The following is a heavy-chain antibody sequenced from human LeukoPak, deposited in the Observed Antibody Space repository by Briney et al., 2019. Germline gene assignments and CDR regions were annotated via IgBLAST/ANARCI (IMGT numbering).Heavy chain of an antibody. Sequence: GGSLRLSCAASGFTFSTSPMNWVRQAPGKGPEWVSYISSSSGTIYYADSVEGRFTISRDNAENSLYLQMNSLRAEDTAVYYCARGPGSGHYFDYWGQGTLVTVSS. J-gene: IGHJ4*02. V-gene: IGHV3-48*04. CDR3: ARGPGSGHYFDY. CDR1: GFTFSTSP. CDR2: ISSSSGTI. D-gene: IGHD2-15*01.